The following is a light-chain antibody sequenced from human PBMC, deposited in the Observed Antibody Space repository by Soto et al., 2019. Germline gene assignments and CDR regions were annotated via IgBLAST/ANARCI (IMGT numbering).Light chain of an antibody. CDR3: QQYYSTPLT. Sequence: DIVMTQSPDSLAVSLGERATINCKSSQSVLYSSNNKNYLAWYQQKPGQPPKLLIYWASTRESGVPDRFSGRGSGTDFTLTISSLQAKDVAVYYCQQYYSTPLTFGPGTKVDIK. CDR2: WAS. CDR1: QSVLYSSNNKNY. J-gene: IGKJ3*01. V-gene: IGKV4-1*01.